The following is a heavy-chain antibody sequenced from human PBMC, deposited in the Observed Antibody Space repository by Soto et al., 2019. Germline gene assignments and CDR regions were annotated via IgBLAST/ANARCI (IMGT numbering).Heavy chain of an antibody. V-gene: IGHV3-33*01. CDR1: GFTFSSYG. J-gene: IGHJ6*02. D-gene: IGHD2-2*01. CDR3: ARDHPLSCSSTSCPIYYYYYGMDV. CDR2: IWYDGSNK. Sequence: LSLSCAASGFTFSSYGMHWVRQAPGKGLEWVAVIWYDGSNKYYADSVKGRFTISRDNSKNTLYLQMNSLRAEDTAVYYCARDHPLSCSSTSCPIYYYYYGMDVWGQGTTVTVSS.